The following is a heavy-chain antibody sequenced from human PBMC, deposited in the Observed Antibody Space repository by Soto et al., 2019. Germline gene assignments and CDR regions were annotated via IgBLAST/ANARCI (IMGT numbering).Heavy chain of an antibody. D-gene: IGHD3-10*01. J-gene: IGHJ4*02. CDR3: ARGSVMVRGFAY. CDR2: MNPNSGNT. CDR1: GYTFTSYD. Sequence: ASVKVSCKASGYTFTSYDINWVRQATGQGLEWMGWMNPNSGNTGYAQKFQGRVTMTRNTSISTAYMELSSLRSEDTAVYYCARGSVMVRGFAYWGQGTLVTVSS. V-gene: IGHV1-8*01.